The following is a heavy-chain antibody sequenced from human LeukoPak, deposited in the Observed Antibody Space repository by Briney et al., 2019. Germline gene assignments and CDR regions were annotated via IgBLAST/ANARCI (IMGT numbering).Heavy chain of an antibody. CDR2: FDPEDGET. D-gene: IGHD2-15*01. Sequence: ASVNVSFKVSVYTLTELSMHWVRQAPGKGLEWMGGFDPEDGETIYAQKFQGRVTITRNTSMSTAYMELSSLRSEDTAVYYCARGIGDWFDPWGQGTLVTVSS. CDR1: VYTLTELS. CDR3: ARGIGDWFDP. J-gene: IGHJ5*02. V-gene: IGHV1-24*01.